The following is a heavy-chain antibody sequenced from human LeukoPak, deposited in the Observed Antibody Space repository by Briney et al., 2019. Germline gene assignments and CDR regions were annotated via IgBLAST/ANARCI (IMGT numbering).Heavy chain of an antibody. CDR1: GFTFNNAW. V-gene: IGHV3-15*01. CDR2: IKSKIDGGTT. CDR3: ARWGDFRSGNYGGY. D-gene: IGHD3-3*01. Sequence: GGSLRLSCAASGFTFNNAWMSWVRQAPGKGLEWVGRIKSKIDGGTTDYAAPVKGRFSISRDDSKNTVYLQMNSLETEDTAVYYCARWGDFRSGNYGGYWGQGTLVTVSS. J-gene: IGHJ4*02.